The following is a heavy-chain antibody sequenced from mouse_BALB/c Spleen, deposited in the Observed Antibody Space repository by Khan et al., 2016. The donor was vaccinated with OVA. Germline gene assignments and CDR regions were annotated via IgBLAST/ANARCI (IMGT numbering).Heavy chain of an antibody. Sequence: QIQLVQSGPELKKPGETVKISCKASGYTFTNYGMNWVKQAPGKGLKWMGWINTYTGEPTSADDFKGRFAYSLETSASTAYLQISNLKNEDMATFFCARTYYSYDRYFDVWGAGTTVTVSS. D-gene: IGHD2-14*01. CDR2: INTYTGEP. V-gene: IGHV9-1*02. CDR1: GYTFTNYG. J-gene: IGHJ1*01. CDR3: ARTYYSYDRYFDV.